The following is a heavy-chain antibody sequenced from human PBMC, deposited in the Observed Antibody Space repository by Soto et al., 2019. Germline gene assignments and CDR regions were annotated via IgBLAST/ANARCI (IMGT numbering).Heavy chain of an antibody. J-gene: IGHJ4*02. CDR1: GGSISSGGYS. Sequence: SETLSLTCAVSGGSISSGGYSWSWIRQPPGKGLEWIGYIYHSGSTYYNPSLKSRVTISVDRSKNQFSLKLSSVTAADTAVYYCARASTTVTTLDLWGQGTLVTVSS. CDR2: IYHSGST. D-gene: IGHD4-17*01. CDR3: ARASTTVTTLDL. V-gene: IGHV4-30-2*01.